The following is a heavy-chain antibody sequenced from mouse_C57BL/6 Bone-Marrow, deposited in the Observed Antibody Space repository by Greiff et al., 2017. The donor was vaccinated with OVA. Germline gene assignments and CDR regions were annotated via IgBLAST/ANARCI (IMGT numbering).Heavy chain of an antibody. CDR1: GYTFTSYW. J-gene: IGHJ1*03. V-gene: IGHV1-69*01. Sequence: QVQLQQPGAELVMPGASVKLSCKASGYTFTSYWMHWVKQRPGQGLEWIGEIDPSDSYTHYNQKFKGKSTLTVDKSSSTAYMQLSSLTSEDSAVYYGARRRYYGSSYWYFDVWGTGTTVTVSS. CDR3: ARRRYYGSSYWYFDV. CDR2: IDPSDSYT. D-gene: IGHD1-1*01.